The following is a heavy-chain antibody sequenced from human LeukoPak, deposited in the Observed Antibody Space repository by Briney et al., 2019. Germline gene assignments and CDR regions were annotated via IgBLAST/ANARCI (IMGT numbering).Heavy chain of an antibody. D-gene: IGHD2-2*02. V-gene: IGHV4-38-2*02. J-gene: IGHJ5*02. CDR2: FHYSGST. CDR1: GYSIISGYS. Sequence: PSETLSLTCTVSGYSIISGYSWEWIRQPPGKGLEWTGSFHYSGSTYYNPSLMSRVTISGDTSKNQFSLRLSSVTAADTAVYYCARAYCSSTSCYTEGWFDPWGQGTLVTVCS. CDR3: ARAYCSSTSCYTEGWFDP.